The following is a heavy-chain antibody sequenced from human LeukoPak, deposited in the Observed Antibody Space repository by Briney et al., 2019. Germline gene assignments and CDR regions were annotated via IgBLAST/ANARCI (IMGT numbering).Heavy chain of an antibody. Sequence: WASVKVSCKASGYTFTGYYMHWVRQAPGQWLEWMGWINTKRGGTKYAQKFQGRDTMTRDTSISTAYMEQSSLRSDDTAVYYCARDIGDSSGDYWYFDLWGRGTLVTVSS. CDR3: ARDIGDSSGDYWYFDL. V-gene: IGHV1-2*02. J-gene: IGHJ2*01. CDR2: INTKRGGT. D-gene: IGHD3-22*01. CDR1: GYTFTGYY.